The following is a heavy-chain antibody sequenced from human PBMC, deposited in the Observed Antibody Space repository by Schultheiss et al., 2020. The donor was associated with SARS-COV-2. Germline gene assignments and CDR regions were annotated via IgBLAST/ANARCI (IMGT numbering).Heavy chain of an antibody. CDR3: ARHGPYSSSPDAFDI. D-gene: IGHD6-6*01. J-gene: IGHJ3*02. CDR2: IYISGST. Sequence: SQTLSLTCTVSGGSIRSGSYYWSWIRQSAGKGLEWIGRIYISGSTNYNPSLKSRVTISVDTSKNQFSLKLSSVTAADTAVYYCARHGPYSSSPDAFDIWGQGTMVTVSS. V-gene: IGHV4-61*02. CDR1: GGSIRSGSYY.